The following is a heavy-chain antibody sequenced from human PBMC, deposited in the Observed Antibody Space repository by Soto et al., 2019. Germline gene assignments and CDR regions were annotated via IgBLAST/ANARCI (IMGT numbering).Heavy chain of an antibody. Sequence: EVQLLESGGGLVQPGGSLRLSCAASGFTFSSYAMSWVRQAPGKGLEWVSAISGSGGSTYYADSVKGRFTISRDNSKNTLYLQMNSLRAEDTAVYYCAKPETSSRRYYYYGMDVWGQGTTVTVSS. CDR2: ISGSGGST. CDR3: AKPETSSRRYYYYGMDV. V-gene: IGHV3-23*01. D-gene: IGHD2-2*01. CDR1: GFTFSSYA. J-gene: IGHJ6*02.